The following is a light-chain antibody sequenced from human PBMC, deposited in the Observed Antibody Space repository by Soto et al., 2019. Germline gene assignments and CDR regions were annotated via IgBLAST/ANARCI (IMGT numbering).Light chain of an antibody. CDR2: ETS. J-gene: IGKJ4*01. CDR3: QQYDNLPQLT. CDR1: QDVGKH. Sequence: DIQMTQSPSSLSASVGDRVTISCQASQDVGKHLNWYQQRPGKAPKILIYETSNLAHGVSSRFSASGSGTHFTFSIRSLQPEDIGTYYCQQYDNLPQLTFGAGTKVEI. V-gene: IGKV1-33*01.